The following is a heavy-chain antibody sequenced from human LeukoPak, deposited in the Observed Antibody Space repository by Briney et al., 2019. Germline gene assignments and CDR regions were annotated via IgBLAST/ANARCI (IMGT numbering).Heavy chain of an antibody. V-gene: IGHV3-74*01. J-gene: IGHJ4*02. CDR3: VRGRLEMTYY. CDR1: GFTFSSYW. D-gene: IGHD5-24*01. CDR2: XNSDEXXX. Sequence: GGSLRLSCAASGFTFSSYWMXXXXXVPGXXLVWXSRXNSDEXXXXYXXXXKGXFXXXRXXAKNTLYLQMNSLRAEDTAVYYCVRGRLEMTYYWGQGTLVTVSS.